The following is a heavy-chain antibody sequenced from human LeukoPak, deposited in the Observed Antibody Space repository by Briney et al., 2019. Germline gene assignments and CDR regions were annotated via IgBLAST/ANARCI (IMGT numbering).Heavy chain of an antibody. V-gene: IGHV1-46*01. CDR1: GYTFTSYY. Sequence: ASVKVSCKASGYTFTSYYMHWVRQAPGQGLEWMGIINPSGGSTSYAQKFQGRVTMTRDTSTSTVYMELSSLRSEDTAVYYCAKVLNYYGSGVYGMDVWGQGTTVTVSS. J-gene: IGHJ6*02. CDR3: AKVLNYYGSGVYGMDV. CDR2: INPSGGST. D-gene: IGHD3-10*01.